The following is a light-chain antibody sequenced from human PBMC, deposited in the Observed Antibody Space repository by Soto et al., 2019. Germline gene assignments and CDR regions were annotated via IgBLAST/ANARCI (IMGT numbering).Light chain of an antibody. CDR2: DAS. V-gene: IGKV1-5*01. CDR1: QSISSW. J-gene: IGKJ1*01. Sequence: DIQMTQSPSTLSASVGDRVTITCRASQSISSWLAWYQQKPGKAPKLLIYDASSLESGVPSRFSGSGSGTEFTLTISSLQPDDFATYYCHQYNSYSVTFGQGTKVEIK. CDR3: HQYNSYSVT.